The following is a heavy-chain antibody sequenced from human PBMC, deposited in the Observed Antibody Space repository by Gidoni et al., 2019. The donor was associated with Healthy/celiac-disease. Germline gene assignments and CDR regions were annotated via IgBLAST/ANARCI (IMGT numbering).Heavy chain of an antibody. V-gene: IGHV4-34*01. CDR1: GGSFRGYY. D-gene: IGHD3-22*01. Sequence: QVQLQQWGAGLFKPSETLSLTCAVYGGSFRGYYWSWIRQPPGKGLEWIGEINHSGSTNYNPSLKSRVTISVDTSKNQFSLKLSSVTAADTAVYYCARGTSRAMIESADAFDIWGQGTMVTVSS. J-gene: IGHJ3*02. CDR2: INHSGST. CDR3: ARGTSRAMIESADAFDI.